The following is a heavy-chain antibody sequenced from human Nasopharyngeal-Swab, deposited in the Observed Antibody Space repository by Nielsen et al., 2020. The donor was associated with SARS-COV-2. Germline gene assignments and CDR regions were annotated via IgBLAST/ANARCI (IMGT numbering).Heavy chain of an antibody. J-gene: IGHJ4*02. V-gene: IGHV3-11*06. Sequence: GESMKISCAASGFTFSDYYMSWIRQAPGKGLEWVSYISSSSSYTNYADSVKGRFTISRDNAKNSLYLQMNNLRAEDTAVYYCASSPVDILTGYYLWGQGTLVTVSS. D-gene: IGHD3-9*01. CDR2: ISSSSSYT. CDR3: ASSPVDILTGYYL. CDR1: GFTFSDYY.